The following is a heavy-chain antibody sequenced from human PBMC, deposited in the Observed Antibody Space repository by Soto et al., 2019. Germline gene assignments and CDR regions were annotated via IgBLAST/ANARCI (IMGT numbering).Heavy chain of an antibody. CDR2: ISYDGSNK. CDR3: ARPLWRDDYNWGYFDL. CDR1: GFTFSRYA. D-gene: IGHD4-4*01. J-gene: IGHJ2*01. Sequence: QVQLVESGGGVVQPGRSLRLSCAASGFTFSRYAMHWVHQAPGKGLEWVAVISYDGSNKYYADSVKGRFTISRDNSKNTLYLQMNSLRAEDTAVYYCARPLWRDDYNWGYFDLWGRGTLVTVSS. V-gene: IGHV3-30-3*01.